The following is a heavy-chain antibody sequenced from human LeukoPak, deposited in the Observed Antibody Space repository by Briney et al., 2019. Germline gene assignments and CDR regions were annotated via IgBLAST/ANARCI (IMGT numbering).Heavy chain of an antibody. CDR2: MNPNSGNT. D-gene: IGHD3-10*01. CDR3: ARGGPLLWFGELLRDP. J-gene: IGHJ5*02. V-gene: IGHV1-8*01. Sequence: ASVKVSCKASGHTFTSYDINWVRQATGQGLEWMGWMNPNSGNTGYAQKFQGRVTMTRNTSISTAYMELSSLRSEDTAVYYCARGGPLLWFGELLRDPWGQGTLVTVSS. CDR1: GHTFTSYD.